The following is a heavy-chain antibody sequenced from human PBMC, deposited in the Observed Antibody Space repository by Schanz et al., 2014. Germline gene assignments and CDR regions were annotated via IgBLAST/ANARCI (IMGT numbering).Heavy chain of an antibody. Sequence: QVQLVQSGAEVKKPGASVKVSCKASGYTFTSYGISWVRQAPGQGLEWMGWISPYNGNTNYAQKLQGRVTMTADTSTSTAYMDLRSLRSDDTAVYYCARDYYDSSGYYYCDYWGQGTLVNVSS. J-gene: IGHJ4*02. V-gene: IGHV1-18*01. CDR2: ISPYNGNT. CDR1: GYTFTSYG. CDR3: ARDYYDSSGYYYCDY. D-gene: IGHD3-22*01.